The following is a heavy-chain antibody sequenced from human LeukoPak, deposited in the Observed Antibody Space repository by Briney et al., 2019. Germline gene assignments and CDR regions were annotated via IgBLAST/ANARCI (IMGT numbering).Heavy chain of an antibody. D-gene: IGHD2-15*01. CDR1: GFTFSSYW. CDR2: IKQDGSEK. Sequence: PGGSLRLSCAASGFTFSSYWMSWVRQAPGKGLEWVANIKQDGSEKYYVDSVKGRFTISRDNAKNSLYLQMNSLRAEDTAVYYCARERGVAVRVGPVSSWFDPWGQGTLVTVSS. J-gene: IGHJ5*02. CDR3: ARERGVAVRVGPVSSWFDP. V-gene: IGHV3-7*01.